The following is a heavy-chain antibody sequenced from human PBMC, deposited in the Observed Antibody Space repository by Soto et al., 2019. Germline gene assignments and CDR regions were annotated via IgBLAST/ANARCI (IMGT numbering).Heavy chain of an antibody. Sequence: QVQLVQSGAEVKKLGASVKVSCKASGYTFSSYDINWVRQATGQGLEWMGWLNPNSGDTGYAQKFQGRVTLTRNTSINTAYIELSSLTSDDTAVYYCATSGGGWYLYWGQGTLVTVSS. D-gene: IGHD6-19*01. J-gene: IGHJ4*02. V-gene: IGHV1-8*01. CDR3: ATSGGGWYLY. CDR2: LNPNSGDT. CDR1: GYTFSSYD.